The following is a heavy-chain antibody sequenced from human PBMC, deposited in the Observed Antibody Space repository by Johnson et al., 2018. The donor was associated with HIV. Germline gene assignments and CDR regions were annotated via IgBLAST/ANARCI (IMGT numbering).Heavy chain of an antibody. D-gene: IGHD5-18*01. J-gene: IGHJ3*02. CDR3: ARDHGQLWLLPAFDI. CDR1: GFTFSDYY. Sequence: QMQLVESGGGLVQPGGSLRLSCAASGFTFSDYYMSWIRQAPGKGLEWVAVISYDGSNKYYADSVKGRFTISRDNSKNTLYLQMNSLRVEDTAVYYCARDHGQLWLLPAFDIWGQGTMVTVSS. CDR2: ISYDGSNK. V-gene: IGHV3-30*03.